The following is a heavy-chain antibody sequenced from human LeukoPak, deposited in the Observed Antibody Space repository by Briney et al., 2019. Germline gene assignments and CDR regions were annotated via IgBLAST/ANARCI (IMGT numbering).Heavy chain of an antibody. D-gene: IGHD6-19*01. CDR2: IYTSGST. CDR3: ARGIWEQWPEIDY. CDR1: GGSISSGSYY. V-gene: IGHV4-61*02. J-gene: IGHJ4*02. Sequence: PSETLSLTCTVSGGSISSGSYYWRWIRQPAGKGLEWIGRIYTSGSTNYNPSLKSRVTISVDTSKNQFSLKLSSVTAADTAVYYCARGIWEQWPEIDYWGQGTLVTVSS.